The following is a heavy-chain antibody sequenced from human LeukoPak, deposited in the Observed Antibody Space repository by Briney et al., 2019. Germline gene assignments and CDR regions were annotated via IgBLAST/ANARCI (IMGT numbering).Heavy chain of an antibody. V-gene: IGHV3-48*03. Sequence: GGSLRLSCAASGFTFSSYEMNWVRQAPGKGLEWVSYISSSGSTIYYADSVRGRFTISRDNAKNSLYLQMNSLRAEDTAVYYCARDAIYYDSSGYQXQXXXYWGXGXXXT. D-gene: IGHD3-22*01. CDR1: GFTFSSYE. J-gene: IGHJ4*01. CDR3: ARDAIYYDSSGYQXQXXXY. CDR2: ISSSGSTI.